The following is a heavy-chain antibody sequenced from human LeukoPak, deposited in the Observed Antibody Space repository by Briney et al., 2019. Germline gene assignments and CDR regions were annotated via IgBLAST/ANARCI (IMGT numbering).Heavy chain of an antibody. J-gene: IGHJ4*02. Sequence: SETLSLTCTVSGCSISSGGYYWRWLRQHPGKGLEWIAYIYYSGCTYYNPSLKSRVTISVDTSKNQFSLKLSSVTAADTAVDYCARIVAGYDILTGYYPYYFDYWGQGTLVTVSS. D-gene: IGHD3-9*01. CDR3: ARIVAGYDILTGYYPYYFDY. CDR1: GCSISSGGYY. CDR2: IYYSGCT. V-gene: IGHV4-31*03.